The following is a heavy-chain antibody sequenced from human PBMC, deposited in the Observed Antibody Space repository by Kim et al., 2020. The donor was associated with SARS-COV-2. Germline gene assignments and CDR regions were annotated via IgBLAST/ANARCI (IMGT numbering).Heavy chain of an antibody. J-gene: IGHJ4*02. CDR3: ARGTNYYEFDY. D-gene: IGHD3-22*01. CDR1: GGSISSSSYY. CDR2: IYYSGST. V-gene: IGHV4-39*07. Sequence: SETLSLTCTVSGGSISSSSYYWGWIRQPPGEGLEWIGSIYYSGSTYYNPSLKSRVTISVDTSKNQFSLKLSSVTAADTAMYYCARGTNYYEFDYWGQGTLVTVSS.